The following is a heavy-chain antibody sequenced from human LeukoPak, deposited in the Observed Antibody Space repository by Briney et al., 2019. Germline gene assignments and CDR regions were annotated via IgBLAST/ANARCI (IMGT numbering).Heavy chain of an antibody. Sequence: ASVKVSCKASGYTFTSYGISWVRQAPGQGLEWMGWISAYNGNTNYAQKFKGRVTMTTDTSTSTAYMELRSLRSDDTAVYYCARVLLGYSSSWYGTGDYWGQGTLVTVSS. CDR3: ARVLLGYSSSWYGTGDY. CDR1: GYTFTSYG. J-gene: IGHJ4*02. CDR2: ISAYNGNT. D-gene: IGHD6-13*01. V-gene: IGHV1-18*01.